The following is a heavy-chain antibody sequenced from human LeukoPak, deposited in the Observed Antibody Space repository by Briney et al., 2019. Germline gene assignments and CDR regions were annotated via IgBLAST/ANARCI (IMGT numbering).Heavy chain of an antibody. V-gene: IGHV4-61*08. CDR2: IYYSGST. D-gene: IGHD3-3*01. J-gene: IGHJ4*02. CDR1: GGSVSSGGDY. Sequence: SETLSLTCAVSGGSVSSGGDYWSWIRQPPEKGLEWIGDIYYSGSTNYNPSLKSRVTISVDTSKNQFSLKLSSVTAADTAVYYCARGRPLYDFWSGYQTTIDYWGQGTLVTVSS. CDR3: ARGRPLYDFWSGYQTTIDY.